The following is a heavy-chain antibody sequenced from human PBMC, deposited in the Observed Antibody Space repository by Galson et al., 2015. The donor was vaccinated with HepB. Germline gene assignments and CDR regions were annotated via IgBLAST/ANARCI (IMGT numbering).Heavy chain of an antibody. CDR3: TTDPQQQRGDHRYFDY. CDR2: IKSKTDGGTT. Sequence: SLRLSCAASGFTFSNAWMSWVRQAPGKGLEWVGRIKSKTDGGTTDYAAPVKGRFTISRDDSKNTLYLQMNSLKTEDTAVYYCTTDPQQQRGDHRYFDYWGQGTLVTVSS. CDR1: GFTFSNAW. V-gene: IGHV3-15*01. D-gene: IGHD6-13*01. J-gene: IGHJ4*02.